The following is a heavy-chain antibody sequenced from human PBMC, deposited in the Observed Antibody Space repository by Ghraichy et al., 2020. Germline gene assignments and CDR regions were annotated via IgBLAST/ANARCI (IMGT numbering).Heavy chain of an antibody. CDR3: VRQFYAAGTYNWFDP. CDR1: GGSITSYY. V-gene: IGHV4-59*08. CDR2: VLYNGDT. Sequence: LSLTCSVSGGSITSYYWSLIRQSPGKGLEWIGSVLYNGDTNYNPSLKSRVTMSVDTSESQFSLRLTSVTAADTAVYYCVRQFYAAGTYNWFDPWGPGTLVSVSS. J-gene: IGHJ5*02. D-gene: IGHD6-19*01.